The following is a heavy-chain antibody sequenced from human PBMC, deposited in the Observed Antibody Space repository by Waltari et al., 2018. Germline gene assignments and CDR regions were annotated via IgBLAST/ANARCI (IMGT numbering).Heavy chain of an antibody. CDR2: IYTSGST. CDR1: GGSISSGSYY. J-gene: IGHJ4*02. V-gene: IGHV4-61*09. D-gene: IGHD5-12*01. Sequence: QVQLQESGPGLVKPSQTLSLTCTVSGGSISSGSYYWSWIRQPAGKGLEWIGYIYTSGSTNYNPSLKSRVTISVDTSKNQFSLKLSSVTAADTAVYYCARDQRKSGYDLFDYWGQGTQVTVSS. CDR3: ARDQRKSGYDLFDY.